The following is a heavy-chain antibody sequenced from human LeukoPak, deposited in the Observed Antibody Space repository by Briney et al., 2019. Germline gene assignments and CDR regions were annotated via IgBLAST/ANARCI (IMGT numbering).Heavy chain of an antibody. J-gene: IGHJ4*02. CDR3: TTVHDILTGYVY. Sequence: PGGSLRLSCAASGFTFSSYSMNWVRQAPGKGLEWVGRIKSKTDGGTTDYAAPVKGRFTISRDDSKNTLYLQMNSLKTEDTAVYYCTTVHDILTGYVYWGQGTLVTVSS. CDR1: GFTFSSYS. CDR2: IKSKTDGGTT. V-gene: IGHV3-15*01. D-gene: IGHD3-9*01.